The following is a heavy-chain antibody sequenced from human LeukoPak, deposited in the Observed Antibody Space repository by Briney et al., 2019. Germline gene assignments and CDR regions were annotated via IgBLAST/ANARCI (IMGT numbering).Heavy chain of an antibody. CDR1: GGSISSSSYY. D-gene: IGHD5-24*01. V-gene: IGHV4-39*07. CDR3: ARFGDDYGDF. CDR2: IYYSGST. Sequence: SETLSLTCTVSGGSISSSSYYWGWIRQPPGKGLEWIGSIYYSGSTNYNPSLKSRVTISVDTSKNQFSLKLSSVTAADTAVYYCARFGDDYGDFWGQGTLVTVSS. J-gene: IGHJ4*02.